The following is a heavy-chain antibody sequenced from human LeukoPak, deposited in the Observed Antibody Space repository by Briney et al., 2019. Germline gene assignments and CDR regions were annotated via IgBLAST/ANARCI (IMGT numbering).Heavy chain of an antibody. Sequence: GGSLRLSCAASGFTFSNYGMHWVRQAPGKGLEWVAFIRYDGSNKYYEDSVKGRFTISRDNSRKTLYLQMNSLRAEDTAVYYCAKDSGYGMDVWGQGTTVTVSS. CDR1: GFTFSNYG. CDR2: IRYDGSNK. J-gene: IGHJ6*02. D-gene: IGHD1-26*01. CDR3: AKDSGYGMDV. V-gene: IGHV3-30*02.